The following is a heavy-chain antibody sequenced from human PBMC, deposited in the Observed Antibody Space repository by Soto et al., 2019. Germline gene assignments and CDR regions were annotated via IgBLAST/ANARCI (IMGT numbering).Heavy chain of an antibody. V-gene: IGHV3-30-3*01. J-gene: IGHJ4*02. Sequence: QVQLVESGGGVVQPGRSLRLSCAASGFTFSSYAMHWDRQAPGKGLEWVAVISYDGSNKYYADSVKGRFTISRDNSKNTLYLQMNSLRAEDTAVYYCARGLAARPGGYFDYWGQGTLVTVSS. D-gene: IGHD6-6*01. CDR1: GFTFSSYA. CDR3: ARGLAARPGGYFDY. CDR2: ISYDGSNK.